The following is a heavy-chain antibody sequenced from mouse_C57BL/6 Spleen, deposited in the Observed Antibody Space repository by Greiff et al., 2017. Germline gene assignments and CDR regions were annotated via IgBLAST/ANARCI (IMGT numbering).Heavy chain of an antibody. D-gene: IGHD1-1*01. J-gene: IGHJ1*03. CDR3: AREITTVVAPGYFDV. Sequence: EVKLMESGGDLVKPGGSLKLSCAASGFTFSSYGMSWVRQTPDKRLEWVATISSGGSYTYYPDSVKGRFTISRDNAKNTLYLQMSSLKSEDTAMYYCAREITTVVAPGYFDVWGTGTTVTVSS. V-gene: IGHV5-6*01. CDR1: GFTFSSYG. CDR2: ISSGGSYT.